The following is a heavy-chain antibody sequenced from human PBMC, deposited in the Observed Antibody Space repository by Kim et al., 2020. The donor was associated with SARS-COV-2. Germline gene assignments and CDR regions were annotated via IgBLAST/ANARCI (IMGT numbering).Heavy chain of an antibody. CDR1: GGSISSSSYY. Sequence: SETLSLTCTVSGGSISSSSYYWGWIRQPPGKGLEWIGSIYYSGSTYYNPSLKSRVTISVDTSKNQFSLKLSSVTAADTAVYYCARLLLGTGYSYGSVDYWGQGTLVTVSS. D-gene: IGHD5-18*01. J-gene: IGHJ4*02. V-gene: IGHV4-39*01. CDR2: IYYSGST. CDR3: ARLLLGTGYSYGSVDY.